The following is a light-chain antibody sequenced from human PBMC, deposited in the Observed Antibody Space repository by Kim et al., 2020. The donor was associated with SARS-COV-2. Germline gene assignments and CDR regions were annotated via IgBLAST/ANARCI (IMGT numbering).Light chain of an antibody. CDR1: QSVNNKY. Sequence: EIVLTQSPRTLSLSPGERATLSCRASQSVNNKYLAWYQQKPGQAPRLLIYGASSRATGIPDRFSGSGSGTDFTLTISRLEPEDFALYYCQQYGSSPTFGQGTKVDIK. J-gene: IGKJ1*01. CDR3: QQYGSSPT. V-gene: IGKV3-20*01. CDR2: GAS.